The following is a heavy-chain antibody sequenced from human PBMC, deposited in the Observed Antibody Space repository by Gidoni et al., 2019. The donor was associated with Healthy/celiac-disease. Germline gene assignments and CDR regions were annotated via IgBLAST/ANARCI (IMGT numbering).Heavy chain of an antibody. CDR2: ISYDGSNK. D-gene: IGHD2-2*01. Sequence: SSYAMHWVRQAPGKGLEWVAVISYDGSNKYYADSVKGRFTISRDNSKNTLYLQMNSLRAEDTAVYYCARDWEGYCSSTSCYLFGYWGQGTLVTVSS. CDR3: ARDWEGYCSSTSCYLFGY. V-gene: IGHV3-30*04. CDR1: SSYA. J-gene: IGHJ4*02.